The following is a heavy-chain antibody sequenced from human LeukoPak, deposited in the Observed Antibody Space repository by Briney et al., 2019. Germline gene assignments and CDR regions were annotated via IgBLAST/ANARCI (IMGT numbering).Heavy chain of an antibody. CDR3: ASQLRYSGSYGSGYFDY. D-gene: IGHD1-26*01. CDR1: GGSISSYY. Sequence: SETLSLTCTVSGGSISSYYWSWIRQPPGKGLEWIGYIYYSGSTNYNPSLKSRVTISVDTSKNQFSLKLTSVTAADTAVFYCASQLRYSGSYGSGYFDYWGQGTLVTVSS. CDR2: IYYSGST. V-gene: IGHV4-59*08. J-gene: IGHJ4*02.